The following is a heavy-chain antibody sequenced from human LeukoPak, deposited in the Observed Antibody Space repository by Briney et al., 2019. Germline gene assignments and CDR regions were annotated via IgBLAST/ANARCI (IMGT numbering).Heavy chain of an antibody. CDR1: GGSISSSSYY. D-gene: IGHD3-10*01. CDR2: IYYSGST. J-gene: IGHJ4*02. CDR3: ASAGLTYGSGSYFVY. Sequence: SETLSLTCTVSGGSISSSSYYWGWIRQPPGKGLEWIGSIYYSGSTYYNPSLKSRVTISVDTSKNQFSLKLSSVTAEDTALYYCASAGLTYGSGSYFVYWGQGTLVTVSS. V-gene: IGHV4-39*07.